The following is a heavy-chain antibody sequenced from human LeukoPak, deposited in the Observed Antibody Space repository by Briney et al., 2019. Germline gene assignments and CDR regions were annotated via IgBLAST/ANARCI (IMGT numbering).Heavy chain of an antibody. CDR3: ARDNWITGTTDIPFDY. CDR2: INPNSGGT. D-gene: IGHD1-7*01. Sequence: ASVKVSCKPSGYTFTGYYMHWVRHAPGLGHESMGWINPNSGGTNYAQKFQGRVTMTRDTSISTAYMKLSRLRSDDTAVYYCARDNWITGTTDIPFDYWGQGTLVTVSS. V-gene: IGHV1-2*02. CDR1: GYTFTGYY. J-gene: IGHJ4*02.